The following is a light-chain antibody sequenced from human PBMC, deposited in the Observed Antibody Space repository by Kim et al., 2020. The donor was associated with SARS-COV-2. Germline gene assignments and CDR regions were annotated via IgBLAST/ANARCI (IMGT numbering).Light chain of an antibody. Sequence: QSALTQPPSASGSPGQSVTISCTGTSSDVGGYNYVSWYQQHPGKAPKLMIYEVSKRPSGVPDRFSGSKSGNTASLTVSGLQAEDEADYYCSSYAGGYNLVFGGGTKLTVL. CDR1: SSDVGGYNY. CDR2: EVS. CDR3: SSYAGGYNLV. V-gene: IGLV2-8*01. J-gene: IGLJ2*01.